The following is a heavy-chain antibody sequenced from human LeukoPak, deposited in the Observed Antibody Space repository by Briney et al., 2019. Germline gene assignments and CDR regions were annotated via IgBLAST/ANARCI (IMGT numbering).Heavy chain of an antibody. CDR2: INPSGGST. V-gene: IGHV1-46*01. CDR3: ARISSSWYYFDY. D-gene: IGHD6-13*01. J-gene: IGHJ4*02. CDR1: GYTFTSYY. Sequence: RASVKVSCKASGYTFTSYYMHWVRQAPGQGLEWMGIINPSGGSTSYAQKFRGRVTMTRDMSTSTVYMELSSLRSEDTAVYYCARISSSWYYFDYWGQGTLVTVSS.